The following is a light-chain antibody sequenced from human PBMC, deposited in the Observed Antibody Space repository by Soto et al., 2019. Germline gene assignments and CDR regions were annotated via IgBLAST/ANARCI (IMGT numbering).Light chain of an antibody. CDR3: SSYAGSNNLV. J-gene: IGLJ2*01. CDR2: EVS. CDR1: SSDVGGYND. V-gene: IGLV2-8*01. Sequence: QSALTQPPSASGSPGRSVTISCTGTSSDVGGYNDVSWYQQHPGKAPKLMIYEVSKRPSGVPDRFSGSKSGNTASLTVSGLQAEYEADYYCSSYAGSNNLVFGGGTQLTVL.